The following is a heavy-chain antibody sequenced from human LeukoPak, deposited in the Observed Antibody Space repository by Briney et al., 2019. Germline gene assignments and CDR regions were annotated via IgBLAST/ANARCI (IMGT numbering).Heavy chain of an antibody. CDR1: GGSISSYY. D-gene: IGHD2-2*01. CDR3: ARVSPVSFNYYYYYMDV. Sequence: SETLSLTCTVSGGSISSYYWSWIRQPAGKGLEWIGRIYTSGSTNYNPSLKSRVTMSVDTSKNQFSLKLSSMTAADTAVYYCARVSPVSFNYYYYYMDVWGKGTTVTISS. J-gene: IGHJ6*03. V-gene: IGHV4-4*07. CDR2: IYTSGST.